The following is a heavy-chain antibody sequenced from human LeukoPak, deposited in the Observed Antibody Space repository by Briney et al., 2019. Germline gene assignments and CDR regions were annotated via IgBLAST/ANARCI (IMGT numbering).Heavy chain of an antibody. CDR1: GFTLSNYA. V-gene: IGHV3-23*01. CDR2: ISNSSGTT. CDR3: ASTDVDIGWHHFDY. D-gene: IGHD6-19*01. Sequence: GGSLRLSCAASGFTLSNYAMNWVRQAPGKGLEWVSSISNSSGTTYYAESVRGRFTISRDNSDNTLYLQMSSLRAEDTAVYYCASTDVDIGWHHFDYWGQGILLSVSS. J-gene: IGHJ4*02.